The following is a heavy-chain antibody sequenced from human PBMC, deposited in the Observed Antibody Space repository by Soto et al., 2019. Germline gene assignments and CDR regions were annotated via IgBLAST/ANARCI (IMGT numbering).Heavy chain of an antibody. J-gene: IGHJ5*02. CDR1: GGSISSSSYY. D-gene: IGHD3-3*02. CDR3: ASPKIAFYNWFDP. Sequence: PSETLSLTCTVSGGSISSSSYYWGWIRQPPGKGLEWIGSIYYSGSTYYNPSLKSRVTISVDTSRNQYSLKLSSVTAADTAVYYCASPKIAFYNWFDPWGQGTLVT. CDR2: IYYSGST. V-gene: IGHV4-39*01.